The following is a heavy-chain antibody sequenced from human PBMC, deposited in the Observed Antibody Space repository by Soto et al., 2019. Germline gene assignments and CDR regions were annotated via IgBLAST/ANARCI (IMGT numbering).Heavy chain of an antibody. CDR1: GSTFSTYS. Sequence: QVQLVQSGAEVKKPGSSVKVSCKTSGSTFSTYSIVWVRQAPGEGLEWMGGIIPLFGTANYAQKFQDRVTITADKSTNTAFMELSSLKSEDTAMYYCASSSGNNYGVGTNYYFGYWGQGTLVTVSS. CDR3: ASSSGNNYGVGTNYYFGY. J-gene: IGHJ4*02. V-gene: IGHV1-69*06. CDR2: IIPLFGTA. D-gene: IGHD1-26*01.